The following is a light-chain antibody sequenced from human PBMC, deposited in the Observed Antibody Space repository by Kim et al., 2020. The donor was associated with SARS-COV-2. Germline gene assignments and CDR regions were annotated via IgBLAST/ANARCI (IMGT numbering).Light chain of an antibody. J-gene: IGKJ4*01. CDR3: IQARQFPIN. V-gene: IGKV2-24*01. CDR1: QSLVYSDGNTY. CDR2: KIS. Sequence: PGSISCRSSQSLVYSDGNTYLSWLQQRPGQPPRLLICKISNRFSGVPDRCSGSGAGTDVTQKISRVEAEDVGVYYCIQARQFPINFGGGTKVDIK.